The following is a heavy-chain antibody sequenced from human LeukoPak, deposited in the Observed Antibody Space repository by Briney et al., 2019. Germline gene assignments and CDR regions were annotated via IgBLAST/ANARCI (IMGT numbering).Heavy chain of an antibody. Sequence: ASVKVSCKASGYXFTGYYIHWVRQAPGQGLERMGWINPNSGGTEYAQKFQGRVTMTRDTSINTAYMELSRLKSDDTAVYYCARAYYYGSGSYYESAFDIWGQGTMVTVSS. CDR1: GYXFTGYY. J-gene: IGHJ3*02. D-gene: IGHD3-10*01. V-gene: IGHV1-2*02. CDR2: INPNSGGT. CDR3: ARAYYYGSGSYYESAFDI.